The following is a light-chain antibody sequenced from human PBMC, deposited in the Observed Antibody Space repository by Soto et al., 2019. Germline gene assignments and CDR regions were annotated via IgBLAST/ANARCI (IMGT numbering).Light chain of an antibody. CDR3: QQYNNWPRT. Sequence: IVLTQSPRTLSSSPGERATLSCRASLSVSTSNLAWYQQRPGQAPRLLIYGASRRATGIPDRFSGSGSGTEFTLTISRLEPEDFAVYYCQQYNNWPRTFGRGTKVDIK. J-gene: IGKJ1*01. CDR2: GAS. V-gene: IGKV3-20*01. CDR1: LSVSTSN.